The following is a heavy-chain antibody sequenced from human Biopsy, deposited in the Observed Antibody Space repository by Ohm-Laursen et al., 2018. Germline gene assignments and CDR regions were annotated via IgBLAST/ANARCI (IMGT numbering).Heavy chain of an antibody. CDR2: MNPNSGKT. J-gene: IGHJ6*02. V-gene: IGHV1-8*01. CDR3: ARDSEYGDYRNYYYGMDV. Sequence: ASVKVSCKASGYTFISYDIDWVRQATGQGLEWMGWMNPNSGKTGYAQKFQGRVTMTTNTSVNTAYMELSSLTFEDTAVYYCARDSEYGDYRNYYYGMDVWGQGTTVTVSS. D-gene: IGHD4-17*01. CDR1: GYTFISYD.